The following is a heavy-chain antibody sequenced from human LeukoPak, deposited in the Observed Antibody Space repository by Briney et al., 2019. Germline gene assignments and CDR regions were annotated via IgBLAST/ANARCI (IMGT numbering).Heavy chain of an antibody. V-gene: IGHV4-30-4*01. CDR3: ARLTTVSWAFDI. Sequence: SQTLYLTCTVSGGSISSGDYYWSWIRQPPGKGLEWIGYIYYSGSTYYNPSLKSRVAISVDTSKNQFSLKLSTVTAADTAVYYCARLTTVSWAFDIWGQGTMATVSS. CDR2: IYYSGST. CDR1: GGSISSGDYY. D-gene: IGHD1-1*01. J-gene: IGHJ3*02.